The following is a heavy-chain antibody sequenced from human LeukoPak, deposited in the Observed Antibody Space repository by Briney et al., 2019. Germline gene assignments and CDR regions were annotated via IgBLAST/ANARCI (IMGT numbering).Heavy chain of an antibody. CDR3: ARFTPRYLGAFDI. CDR2: IKQDGSEK. V-gene: IGHV3-7*03. J-gene: IGHJ3*02. Sequence: GGSLRLSCAASGFTFSSYWMSWVRQAPGKGLEWVANIKQDGSEKYYVDSVKGRFTISRDNAKNSLCLQMNGLRAEDTAVYYCARFTPRYLGAFDIWGQGTMVTVSS. D-gene: IGHD3-9*01. CDR1: GFTFSSYW.